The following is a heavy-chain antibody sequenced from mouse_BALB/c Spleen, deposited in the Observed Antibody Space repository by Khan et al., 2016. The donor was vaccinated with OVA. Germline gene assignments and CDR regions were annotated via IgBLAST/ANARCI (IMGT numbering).Heavy chain of an antibody. CDR2: IKTNAGST. D-gene: IGHD2-1*01. CDR1: GFTFSSYG. Sequence: EVHLVESGGGLVQPGGSLKLSCAASGFTFSSYGMSWVRQTPDKRLELVATIKTNAGSTYYPDSVKGRFTISRDNATNTLYLHMRSLNSEDTDMYYCARMGSLYYGNYAYDFDYWGQGTTVTVSS. V-gene: IGHV5-6-3*01. CDR3: ARMGSLYYGNYAYDFDY. J-gene: IGHJ2*01.